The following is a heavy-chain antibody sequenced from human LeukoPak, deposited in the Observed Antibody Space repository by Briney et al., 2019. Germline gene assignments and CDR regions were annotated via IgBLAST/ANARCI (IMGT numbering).Heavy chain of an antibody. V-gene: IGHV4-59*11. CDR2: IYYSYSGST. CDR1: GGSIRSHS. Sequence: SETLSLTCTVSGGSIRSHSWSWIRQPPGKGLEWIGYIYYSYSGSTNYNPSLKSRVTISVDTSKNQFSLKLSSVTAADTAVYYYARSSMYEAFDHWGQGTLVTVSS. D-gene: IGHD2/OR15-2a*01. CDR3: ARSSMYEAFDH. J-gene: IGHJ4*02.